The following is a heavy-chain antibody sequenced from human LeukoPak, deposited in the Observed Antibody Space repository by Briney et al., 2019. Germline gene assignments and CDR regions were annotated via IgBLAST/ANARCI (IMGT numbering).Heavy chain of an antibody. CDR3: ARRIFGVVTFFDS. V-gene: IGHV4-59*11. CDR2: IYDSGST. D-gene: IGHD3-3*01. Sequence: PSESLSLTCTVSGGSITSHYWSWIRQPPGKGLEWIGHIYDSGSTNYNPSLKSRVTISLDASKNQFSLRLSSVTAADTALYYCARRIFGVVTFFDSWGQGTRVTVSS. J-gene: IGHJ4*02. CDR1: GGSITSHY.